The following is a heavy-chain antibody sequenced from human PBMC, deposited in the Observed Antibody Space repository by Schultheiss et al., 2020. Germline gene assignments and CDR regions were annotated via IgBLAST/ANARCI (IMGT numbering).Heavy chain of an antibody. J-gene: IGHJ4*02. V-gene: IGHV4-59*01. D-gene: IGHD1-26*01. CDR2: IYYSGST. CDR1: GGSISSYY. CDR3: ARVGWDGDASYYFDY. Sequence: SETLSLTCTVSGGSISSYYWSWIRQPPGKGLEWIGYIYYSGSTNYNPSLKSRVTISVDTSKNQFSLKLSSVTAADTAVYYCARVGWDGDASYYFDYWGQGTQVNVCS.